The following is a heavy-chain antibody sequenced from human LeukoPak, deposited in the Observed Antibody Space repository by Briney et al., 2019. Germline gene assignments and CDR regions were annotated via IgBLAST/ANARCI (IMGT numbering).Heavy chain of an antibody. J-gene: IGHJ4*02. D-gene: IGHD3-10*01. V-gene: IGHV3-7*03. CDR2: IKQDGSEK. Sequence: GGSLRLFCAASGFTFSSYWMSWVRQATGKGLEWVANIKQDGSEKYYVDSVKGRFTISRDNAKNSLYLQMNSLRAEDTAVYYCARAESSGLWFGELPIDYWGQGTLVTVSS. CDR3: ARAESSGLWFGELPIDY. CDR1: GFTFSSYW.